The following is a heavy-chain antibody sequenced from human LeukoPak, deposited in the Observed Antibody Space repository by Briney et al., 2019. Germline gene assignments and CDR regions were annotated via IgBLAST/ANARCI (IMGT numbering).Heavy chain of an antibody. CDR3: ARERGYCSSTNCYTADAFDI. Sequence: ASVKVSCKASGYTFTGYYMHWVRQAPGQGLKGMGWINPNSGGTNYAQKFQDRVTMTRDTSISTTYMQLSRLTSDDTAVYYCARERGYCSSTNCYTADAFDIWGQATLVTVS. CDR1: GYTFTGYY. CDR2: INPNSGGT. D-gene: IGHD2-2*02. V-gene: IGHV1-2*02. J-gene: IGHJ3*02.